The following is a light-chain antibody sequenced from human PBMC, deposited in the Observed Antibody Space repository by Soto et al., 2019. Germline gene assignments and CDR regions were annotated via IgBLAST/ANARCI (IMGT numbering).Light chain of an antibody. J-gene: IGKJ4*01. CDR1: QSISKY. CDR3: QQLNSYPLT. V-gene: IGKV1-33*01. Sequence: DIQMTQSPSSLSASVGDRVTLTCRATQSISKYLNWYQQKPGKAPKLLIYDASNLETGVPSRFSGSGSGTDFTLTISSLQPEDFATYYCQQLNSYPLTFGGGTKVDIK. CDR2: DAS.